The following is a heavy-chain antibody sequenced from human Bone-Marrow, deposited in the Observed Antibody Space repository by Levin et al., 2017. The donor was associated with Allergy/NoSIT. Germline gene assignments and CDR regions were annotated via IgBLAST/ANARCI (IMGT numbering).Heavy chain of an antibody. CDR2: IIPILGVA. D-gene: IGHD2-21*02. V-gene: IGHV1-69*04. CDR1: GGNFSTDP. Sequence: GASVKVSCKASGGNFSTDPLTWVRRAPGQGLEWMGRIIPILGVANYAQKFQGRVTITADKSTSTAYMELSSLRSEDTAVYYCARVTQDHYDLVTASVRHYCYYGLDVWGHGTTDTVSS. CDR3: ARVTQDHYDLVTASVRHYCYYGLDV. J-gene: IGHJ6*02.